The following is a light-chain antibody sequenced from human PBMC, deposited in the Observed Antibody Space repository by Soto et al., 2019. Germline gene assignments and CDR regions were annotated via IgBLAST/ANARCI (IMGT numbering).Light chain of an antibody. V-gene: IGKV3-20*01. Sequence: EIVLTQSPGTLSLSPGERATLSCRASQSISSSYLAWYQQKPGQAPRLLIFGASSRATGIPDRFSGSGSGTDFSLTISRLEPEDFAVYYCQQYGSSPITFGQGTRLEIK. CDR2: GAS. J-gene: IGKJ5*01. CDR3: QQYGSSPIT. CDR1: QSISSSY.